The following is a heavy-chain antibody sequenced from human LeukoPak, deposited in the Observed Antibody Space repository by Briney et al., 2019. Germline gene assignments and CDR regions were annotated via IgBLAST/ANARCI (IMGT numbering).Heavy chain of an antibody. J-gene: IGHJ4*02. CDR2: IYYSGST. Sequence: PSQTLSLTRTVSGGSISRYYWSWTRHPPGKGLEWIGYIYYSGSTNYNPSLKSRVTISVDTSKNQFSLKLSSVTAADTAVYYCARASYYYDGSGYYDYFDYWGQGTLVTVSS. D-gene: IGHD3-22*01. CDR1: GGSISRYY. V-gene: IGHV4-59*01. CDR3: ARASYYYDGSGYYDYFDY.